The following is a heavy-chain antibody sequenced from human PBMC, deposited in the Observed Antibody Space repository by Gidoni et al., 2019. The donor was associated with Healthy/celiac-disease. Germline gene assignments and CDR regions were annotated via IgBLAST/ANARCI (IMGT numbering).Heavy chain of an antibody. V-gene: IGHV4-39*01. J-gene: IGHJ4*02. Sequence: QLQLQESGPGLVKPSETLSLTCTVSGGSISSSSYYWGWIRQPPGKGLEWIGSIYYSGSTYYNPSLKSRVTISVDTSKNQFSLKLSSVTAADTAVYYCARRPRIVGANPFFDYWGQGTLVTVSS. CDR3: ARRPRIVGANPFFDY. D-gene: IGHD1-26*01. CDR2: IYYSGST. CDR1: GGSISSSSYY.